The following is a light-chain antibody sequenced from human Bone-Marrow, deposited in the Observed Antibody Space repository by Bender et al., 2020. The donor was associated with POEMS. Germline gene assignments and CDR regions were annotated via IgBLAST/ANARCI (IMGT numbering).Light chain of an antibody. CDR1: ALPSKY. V-gene: IGLV3-10*01. CDR2: EDS. Sequence: SYALIQPPSVSASPGQTARIICSGDALPSKYAYWYQQKSGQAPVLVIYEDSKRPSGFPERFSRSSSETVATLTISGAQVEDEADYCCYSTDSRGVRGVFGGGSKLT. CDR3: YSTDSRGVRGV. J-gene: IGLJ2*01.